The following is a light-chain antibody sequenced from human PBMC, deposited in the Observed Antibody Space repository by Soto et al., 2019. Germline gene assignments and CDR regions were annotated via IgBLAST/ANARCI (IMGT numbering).Light chain of an antibody. CDR2: DAS. CDR3: HQYNSYST. Sequence: DIQMTQSPSTLSASVGDRVTITCRASQSISTWLAWYQQKPGKAPKLLIYDASSLESGVPSRFSGSGSGTEFTLTISSLQPEDFASYYCHQYNSYSTFGQGTKVEI. J-gene: IGKJ1*01. V-gene: IGKV1-5*01. CDR1: QSISTW.